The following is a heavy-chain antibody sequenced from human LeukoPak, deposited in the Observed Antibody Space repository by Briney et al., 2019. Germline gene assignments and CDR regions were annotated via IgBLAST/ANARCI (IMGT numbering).Heavy chain of an antibody. CDR1: GFTFSSYW. D-gene: IGHD3-9*01. V-gene: IGHV3-74*01. J-gene: IGHJ4*02. Sequence: HPGGSLRLSCEASGFTFSSYWMHWVRQAPGKGLMWVSRIYSDEGSRNYADSVKGRFTISRDNAKNTLHLQMDSLRAEDTAVYYCARDADWYGQSFDYWGQGTLVTVSS. CDR2: IYSDEGSR. CDR3: ARDADWYGQSFDY.